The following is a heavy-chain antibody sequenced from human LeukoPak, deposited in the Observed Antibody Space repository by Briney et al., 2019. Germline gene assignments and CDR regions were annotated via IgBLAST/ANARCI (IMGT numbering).Heavy chain of an antibody. CDR2: MSPDSGYT. Sequence: ASVKVSCKASGYTFTSYDITWVRQATGQGLEWMGWMSPDSGYTGYAQKFQGRVTMTRDTSIRTAYMELSRLRSDDTAVYYCARVLFYSSGNKSNRVDYWGQGTLVTVSS. CDR3: ARVLFYSSGNKSNRVDY. D-gene: IGHD6-19*01. J-gene: IGHJ4*02. V-gene: IGHV1-8*01. CDR1: GYTFTSYD.